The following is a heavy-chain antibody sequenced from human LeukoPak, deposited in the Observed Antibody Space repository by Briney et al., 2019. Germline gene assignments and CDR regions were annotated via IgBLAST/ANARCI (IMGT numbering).Heavy chain of an antibody. CDR2: ISACNGNT. J-gene: IGHJ6*03. D-gene: IGHD2-15*01. Sequence: ASVKVSCKASGYTFTSYSISWVRQAPGQGLECMGWISACNGNTNYAQKLQGRVTMTTDTSTSTAYMELRSLRSDDTAVYYCARFYSRARLYYYMDVWGKGTTVTVSS. CDR3: ARFYSRARLYYYMDV. CDR1: GYTFTSYS. V-gene: IGHV1-18*01.